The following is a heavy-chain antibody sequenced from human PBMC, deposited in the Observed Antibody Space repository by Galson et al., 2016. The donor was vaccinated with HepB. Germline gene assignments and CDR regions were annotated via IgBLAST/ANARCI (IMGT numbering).Heavy chain of an antibody. CDR2: IYSSEGT. D-gene: IGHD6-19*01. CDR3: ATGIVVAGKYYYYYMDV. J-gene: IGHJ6*03. Sequence: ETLSFTCIVSGGSISSDYYWGWIRQPPGRGLEWIGSIYSSEGTYYNPSLKSRVTISVDTSKNQFSLRLNSVTAADTGVYYCATGIVVAGKYYYYYMDVWGKGTTVTVSS. V-gene: IGHV4-39*01. CDR1: GGSISSDYY.